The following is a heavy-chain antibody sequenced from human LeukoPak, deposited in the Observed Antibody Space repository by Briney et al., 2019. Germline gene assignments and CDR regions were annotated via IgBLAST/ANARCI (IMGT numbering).Heavy chain of an antibody. V-gene: IGHV3-15*01. CDR3: TTEYTAAGTYCQH. CDR1: GFTFSNAW. Sequence: GGSQRLLCAASGFTFSNAWMSWVRQAPGKGLEWVGRIKSKTDGGTTDYAAPVKGRFTISRDDSKNTLYLQMNSLKTEDTAVYYCTTEYTAAGTYCQHWGQGTLVTVSS. J-gene: IGHJ1*01. D-gene: IGHD6-13*01. CDR2: IKSKTDGGTT.